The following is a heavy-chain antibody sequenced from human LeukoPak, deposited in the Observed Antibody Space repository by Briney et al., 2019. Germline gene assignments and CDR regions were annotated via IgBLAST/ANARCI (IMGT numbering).Heavy chain of an antibody. CDR2: VTGSGIST. CDR1: GFTFSNYA. Sequence: PGGSLRLSCAASGFTFSNYAMTWVRQTPGKGLEWVSIVTGSGISTYYVDSVKGRFTISRDNAKNSLYLQMNSLRAEDTALYYCAKGGAPGYSSGWYWFDPWGQGTLVTVSS. CDR3: AKGGAPGYSSGWYWFDP. D-gene: IGHD6-19*01. V-gene: IGHV3-23*01. J-gene: IGHJ5*02.